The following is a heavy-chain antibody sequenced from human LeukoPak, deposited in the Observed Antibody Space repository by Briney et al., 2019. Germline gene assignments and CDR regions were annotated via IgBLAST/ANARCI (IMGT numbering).Heavy chain of an antibody. Sequence: GGSLRLSCAASGFTFSSYSMNWVRQAPGKGLEWVAIISYDGSSKYYADSVKGRVTISRDNSKNTLYLQLNSLRGEDTAIYYCARDRSWYYFDYWDQGTLVTVSP. D-gene: IGHD3-16*01. J-gene: IGHJ4*02. CDR1: GFTFSSYS. CDR2: ISYDGSSK. CDR3: ARDRSWYYFDY. V-gene: IGHV3-30*03.